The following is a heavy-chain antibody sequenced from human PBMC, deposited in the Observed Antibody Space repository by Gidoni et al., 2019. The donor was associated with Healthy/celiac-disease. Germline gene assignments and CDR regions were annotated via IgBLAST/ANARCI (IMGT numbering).Heavy chain of an antibody. CDR2: ISYDGSNK. Sequence: QVQLVESGGGVVQPGRSLRLSCAASGFTFSSYAMHWVRQAPGKGLEWVAVISYDGSNKYYADSVKGRFTISRDNSKNTLYLQMNSLRAEDTAVYYCARVPKSFMVRGVNYYYYGMDVWGQGTTVTVSS. D-gene: IGHD3-10*01. CDR1: GFTFSSYA. V-gene: IGHV3-30-3*01. CDR3: ARVPKSFMVRGVNYYYYGMDV. J-gene: IGHJ6*02.